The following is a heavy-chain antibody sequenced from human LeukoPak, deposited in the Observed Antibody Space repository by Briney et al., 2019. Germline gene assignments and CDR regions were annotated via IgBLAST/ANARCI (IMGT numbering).Heavy chain of an antibody. J-gene: IGHJ4*02. V-gene: IGHV7-4-1*02. CDR2: INTNTGNP. Sequence: ASVKVSCKASGYTFTSYAMNWVRQAPGQGLEWMGWINTNTGNPTYAQGFTGRFVFSLDTSVSTAYLQISSLKAEDTAVYYCARSFPGVYCSSTSCYVRGAAPDYWGQGTLVTVSS. CDR1: GYTFTSYA. CDR3: ARSFPGVYCSSTSCYVRGAAPDY. D-gene: IGHD2-2*01.